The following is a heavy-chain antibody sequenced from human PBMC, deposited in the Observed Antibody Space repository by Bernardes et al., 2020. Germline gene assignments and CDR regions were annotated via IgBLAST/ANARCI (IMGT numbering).Heavy chain of an antibody. V-gene: IGHV3-21*01. CDR2: ISSSSSYI. CDR3: ARDRYYGDYVTHGMDV. CDR1: GFTFSSYS. D-gene: IGHD4-17*01. Sequence: GGSLRLSCAASGFTFSSYSMNWVRQAPGKGLEWVSSISSSSSYIYYADSVKGRFTISRDNAKNSLYLQMNSLRAEDTAVYYCARDRYYGDYVTHGMDVWGKGTTVTVSS. J-gene: IGHJ6*04.